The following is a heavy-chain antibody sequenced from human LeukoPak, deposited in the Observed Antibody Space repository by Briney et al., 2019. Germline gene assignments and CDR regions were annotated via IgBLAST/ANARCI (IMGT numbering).Heavy chain of an antibody. CDR2: IYYSGST. V-gene: IGHV4-39*01. Sequence: SETLSLTCTVSGGSISSSSYYWGWIRQPPGKGLEWIGCIYYSGSTYYNPSLKSRVTISVDTSRNQFSLKLSSVTAADTAVYYFARRSDHYFDYWGQGTLVTVSS. J-gene: IGHJ4*02. CDR1: GGSISSSSYY. CDR3: ARRSDHYFDY.